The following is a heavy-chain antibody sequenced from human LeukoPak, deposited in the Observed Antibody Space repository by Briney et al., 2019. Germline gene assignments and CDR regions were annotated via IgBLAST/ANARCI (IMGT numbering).Heavy chain of an antibody. D-gene: IGHD3-22*01. CDR3: ARFPMVAVAYRYYYMDV. Sequence: SETLSLTCAVYGESFSAYYWTWIRQPLGKGLEWIGEINHSGSTNYNPSLKSRVTMSVDTSKNQFSLKLSSVTAADTAVYYCARFPMVAVAYRYYYMDVWGKGTTVTVSS. CDR2: INHSGST. J-gene: IGHJ6*03. V-gene: IGHV4-34*01. CDR1: GESFSAYY.